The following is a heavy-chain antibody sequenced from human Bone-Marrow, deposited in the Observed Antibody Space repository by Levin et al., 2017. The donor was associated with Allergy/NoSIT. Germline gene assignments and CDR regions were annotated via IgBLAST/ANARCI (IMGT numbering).Heavy chain of an antibody. D-gene: IGHD3-16*02. CDR3: ARGLWGGSRYTWGY. V-gene: IGHV4-34*01. CDR1: GGSFSGYY. J-gene: IGHJ4*02. Sequence: SETLSLTCAVYGGSFSGYYWSWIRQPPGKGLEWIGKIDHSGTSNYTPSLESRVTISADMSKNQFYLKMNSVTAAATAVYFCARGLWGGSRYTWGYWGQGALVTVSS. CDR2: IDHSGTS.